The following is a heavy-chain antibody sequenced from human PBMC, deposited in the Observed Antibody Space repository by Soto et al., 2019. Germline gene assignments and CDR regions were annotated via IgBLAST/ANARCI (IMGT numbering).Heavy chain of an antibody. Sequence: GGSLRLSCAASGFTFSSYWMSWVRQAPGKGLEWVANIKQDGSEKYYVDSVKGRFTISRDNAKNSLYLQMNSLRAEDTAVYYCARDMSLSVAGSRYYYGMDVWGQGTTVTVSS. CDR3: ARDMSLSVAGSRYYYGMDV. CDR1: GFTFSSYW. CDR2: IKQDGSEK. V-gene: IGHV3-7*01. J-gene: IGHJ6*02. D-gene: IGHD6-19*01.